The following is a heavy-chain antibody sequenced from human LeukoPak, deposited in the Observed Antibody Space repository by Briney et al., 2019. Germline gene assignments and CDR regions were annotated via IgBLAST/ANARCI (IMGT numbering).Heavy chain of an antibody. Sequence: GGSLRLSCAASGFTFSSYAMSWVRQAPGKGLEWVSAISGSGGSTYYADSVKGRFTISRDNSKNTLYLQMNSLRAEDTAVHYCATRNGAPYYYDSSGYYYNWGQGTLVTVSS. V-gene: IGHV3-23*01. CDR2: ISGSGGST. D-gene: IGHD3-22*01. CDR1: GFTFSSYA. J-gene: IGHJ4*02. CDR3: ATRNGAPYYYDSSGYYYN.